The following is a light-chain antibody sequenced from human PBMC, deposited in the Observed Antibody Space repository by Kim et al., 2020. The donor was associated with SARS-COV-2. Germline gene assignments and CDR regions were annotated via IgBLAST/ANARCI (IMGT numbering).Light chain of an antibody. Sequence: GPRVTISWCGSSANIGSKPCHWYQEVPGTAPKHLSHSTNQRPSGVPDRVAGSKSGTSAALAISGLQSADEADYYCATWGDSQNGWVFGGGTQLTVL. CDR3: ATWGDSQNGWV. CDR1: SANIGSKP. J-gene: IGLJ3*02. V-gene: IGLV1-44*01. CDR2: STN.